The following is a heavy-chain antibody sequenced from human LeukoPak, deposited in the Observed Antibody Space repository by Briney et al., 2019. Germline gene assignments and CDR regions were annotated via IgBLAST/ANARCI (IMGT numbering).Heavy chain of an antibody. J-gene: IGHJ4*02. CDR2: ISSSDSTI. CDR3: ARTIGMATISYFDY. V-gene: IGHV3-48*03. CDR1: GFTSSSYE. Sequence: GGSLRLSCAASGFTSSSYEMNWVRQAPGKGLEWVSYISSSDSTIYYADSVKGRFTISRDNAKNSLYLQMNSLRAGDTAVYYCARTIGMATISYFDYWGQGTLVTVSS. D-gene: IGHD5-24*01.